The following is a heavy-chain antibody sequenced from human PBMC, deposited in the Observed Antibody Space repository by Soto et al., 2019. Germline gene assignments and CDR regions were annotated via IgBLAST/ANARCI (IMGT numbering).Heavy chain of an antibody. CDR2: IIPIFGTA. V-gene: IGHV1-69*12. CDR3: ARGVHYDRHSGAFDT. D-gene: IGHD3-9*01. J-gene: IGHJ3*02. Sequence: QVQLVQSGAEVKKPGSSVKVSCKASGGTFNTYAISWVRQAPGQGLEWMGGIIPIFGTATYAQKFQGRVTIXXGXSXXTGYTELRSLRSEDTDGHYCARGVHYDRHSGAFDTWGKGTMVTV. CDR1: GGTFNTYA.